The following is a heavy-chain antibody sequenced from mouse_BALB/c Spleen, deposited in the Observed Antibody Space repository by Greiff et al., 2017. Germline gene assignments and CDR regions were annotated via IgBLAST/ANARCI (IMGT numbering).Heavy chain of an antibody. CDR2: ISYSGST. V-gene: IGHV3-8*02. CDR1: GDSITSGY. Sequence: VQLQQSGPSLVKPSQTLSLTCSVTGDSITSGYWNWIRKFPGNKLEYMGYISYSGSTYYNPSLKSRISITRDTSKNQYYLQLNSVTTEDTATYYCARWGTTNPYAMDYWGQGTSVTVSS. D-gene: IGHD1-1*01. CDR3: ARWGTTNPYAMDY. J-gene: IGHJ4*01.